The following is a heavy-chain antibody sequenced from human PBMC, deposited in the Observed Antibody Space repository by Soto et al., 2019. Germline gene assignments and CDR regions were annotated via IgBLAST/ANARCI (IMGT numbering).Heavy chain of an antibody. D-gene: IGHD3-3*01. J-gene: IGHJ6*02. CDR3: ARGRAIFGVVKDYYYGMDV. CDR2: IYYSGSN. Sequence: PSECPYLTCTVSGDCVSIGIYYGSWNRQPPGKGLEWIGYIYYSGSNNYNPSLKRRVTISVDTSKNQCSLKLSSVTAADTAVYYCARGRAIFGVVKDYYYGMDVWGQGTTVTVSS. V-gene: IGHV4-61*01. CDR1: GDCVSIGIYY.